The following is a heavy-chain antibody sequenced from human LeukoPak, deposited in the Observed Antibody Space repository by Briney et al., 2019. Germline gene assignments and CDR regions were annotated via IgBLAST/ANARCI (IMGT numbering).Heavy chain of an antibody. V-gene: IGHV3-23*01. CDR3: ARQRWFGESIHLDY. CDR2: ISGSGGST. D-gene: IGHD3-10*01. J-gene: IGHJ4*02. Sequence: GGSLRLSCAASGFTFSSYAMSWVRQAPGKGLEWVSAISGSGGSTYYADSVKGRFTISRDNSKNTLYLQMNSLRAEDTAVYYCARQRWFGESIHLDYWGQGTLVDVST. CDR1: GFTFSSYA.